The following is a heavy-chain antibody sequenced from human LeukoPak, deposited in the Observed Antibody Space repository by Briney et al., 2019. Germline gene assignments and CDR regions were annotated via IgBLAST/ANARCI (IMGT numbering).Heavy chain of an antibody. Sequence: PGGSLRLSCAASGFSFSGFEMNWVRQAPGKGLEWILYISTSGATTYYADSVKGQFTISRDNSKNTLYLQMNSLRAEDTAVYYCAKDYIVAAPTGFDYWGQGTLVTVSS. V-gene: IGHV3-48*03. D-gene: IGHD6-13*01. CDR1: GFSFSGFE. CDR3: AKDYIVAAPTGFDY. CDR2: ISTSGATT. J-gene: IGHJ4*02.